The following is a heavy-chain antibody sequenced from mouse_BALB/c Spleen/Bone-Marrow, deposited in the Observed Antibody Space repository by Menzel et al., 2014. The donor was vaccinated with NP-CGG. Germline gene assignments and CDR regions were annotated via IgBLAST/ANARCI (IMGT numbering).Heavy chain of an antibody. CDR1: GFDFSRYW. CDR2: LNPDSSTI. CDR3: ARLNYYGNLFV. V-gene: IGHV4-1*02. J-gene: IGHJ1*01. Sequence: EVQLVESRGGLVQPGGSLKLSCAASGFDFSRYWMSWVRQAPGRGLEWIGELNPDSSTINYTPSLKDEFIISRDNAKNTLDLQMSKVISEDTALYYGARLNYYGNLFVWGAGTTVTVSS. D-gene: IGHD1-1*01.